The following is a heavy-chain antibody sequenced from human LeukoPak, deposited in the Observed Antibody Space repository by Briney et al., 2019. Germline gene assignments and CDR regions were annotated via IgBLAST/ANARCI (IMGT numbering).Heavy chain of an antibody. CDR2: IYYSGST. Sequence: SETLSLTCTVSGGSISSGGYYWSWIRQHPGKGLEWIGYIYYSGSTYYNPSLKSRVTISVDTSKNQFSLKLSAVTAADTAVYYCARGADSSGYYSPLDNWFDPWGQGTLVTVSS. J-gene: IGHJ5*02. CDR1: GGSISSGGYY. CDR3: ARGADSSGYYSPLDNWFDP. V-gene: IGHV4-31*03. D-gene: IGHD3-22*01.